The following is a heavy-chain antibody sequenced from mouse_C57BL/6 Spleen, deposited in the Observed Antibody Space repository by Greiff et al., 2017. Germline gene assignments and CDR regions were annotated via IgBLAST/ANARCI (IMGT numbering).Heavy chain of an antibody. CDR1: GYTFTSYG. Sequence: VKLQQSGAELARPGASVKLSCKASGYTFTSYGISWVKQSNGKGLEWIGEIYPRSGNTYYNEKFKGKATLTADKSSSTAYMELRSLTSEDSAVYFCARDSGNYEGYAMDYWGQGTSVTVSS. CDR3: ARDSGNYEGYAMDY. CDR2: IYPRSGNT. J-gene: IGHJ4*01. V-gene: IGHV1-81*01. D-gene: IGHD2-1*01.